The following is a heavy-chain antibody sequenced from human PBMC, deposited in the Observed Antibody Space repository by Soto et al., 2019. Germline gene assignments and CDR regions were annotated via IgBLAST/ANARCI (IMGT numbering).Heavy chain of an antibody. Sequence: SGLTVVNPTQTLTLTCPFSGFSLSTSGMCVSCIRQPPAKALEYLPRMYCYDDKYSTTSRNPRLTISMSTSKNQVVLTMNNMEPVDTATYYGPPTRGDSRTWYGIDYWGAGTLVSVSS. CDR3: PPTRGDSRTWYGIDY. CDR2: MYCYDDK. D-gene: IGHD6-13*01. CDR1: GFSLSTSGMC. J-gene: IGHJ4*02. V-gene: IGHV2-70*11.